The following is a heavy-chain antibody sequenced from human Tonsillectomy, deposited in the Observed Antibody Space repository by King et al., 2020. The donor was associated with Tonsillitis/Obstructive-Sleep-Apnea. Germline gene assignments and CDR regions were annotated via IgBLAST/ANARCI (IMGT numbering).Heavy chain of an antibody. Sequence: QLVQSGAEVKKPGSSVKVSCKASGGTFSSYAISWVRQAPGQGLEWRGGIIPIFGTANYAQKFQGRVTITADESTSTAYMELSSLRSEDTAVYYCARVSGYCTTTNCYGAFDIWGQGTMVTVSS. CDR3: ARVSGYCTTTNCYGAFDI. D-gene: IGHD2-2*01. CDR1: GGTFSSYA. CDR2: IIPIFGTA. J-gene: IGHJ3*02. V-gene: IGHV1-69*01.